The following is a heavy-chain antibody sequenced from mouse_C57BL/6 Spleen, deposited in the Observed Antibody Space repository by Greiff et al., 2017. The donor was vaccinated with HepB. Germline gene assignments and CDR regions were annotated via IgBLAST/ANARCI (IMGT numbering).Heavy chain of an antibody. V-gene: IGHV5-17*01. Sequence: EVKVVESGGGLVKPGGSLKLSCAASGFTFSDYGMHWVRQAPEKGLEWVAYISSGSSTIYYADTVKGRFTISRDNAKNTLFLQMTRLRSEDTAMYYCARGGTGTLDYWGQGTTLTVSS. CDR3: ARGGTGTLDY. J-gene: IGHJ2*01. D-gene: IGHD4-1*01. CDR1: GFTFSDYG. CDR2: ISSGSSTI.